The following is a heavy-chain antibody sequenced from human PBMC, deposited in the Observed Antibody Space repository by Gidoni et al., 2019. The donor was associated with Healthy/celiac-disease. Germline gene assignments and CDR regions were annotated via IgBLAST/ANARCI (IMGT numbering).Heavy chain of an antibody. CDR1: GSALSNGRMG. CDR3: ARAWSGYSYGYGFDY. J-gene: IGHJ4*02. D-gene: IGHD5-18*01. V-gene: IGHV2-26*01. CDR2: IYSNDEK. Sequence: QVTLKESGPVLVKPTQILPLTGTVSGSALSNGRMGVSWIRQPTGEALEWLAHIYSNDEKSYSTSLKSRLTISKDTSKSQVVLTMTNMDPVDTATYYCARAWSGYSYGYGFDYWGQGTLVTVSS.